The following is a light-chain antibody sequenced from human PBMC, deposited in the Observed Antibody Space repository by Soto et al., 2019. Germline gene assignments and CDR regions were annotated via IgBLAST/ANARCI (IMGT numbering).Light chain of an antibody. CDR2: DAS. J-gene: IGKJ4*01. V-gene: IGKV3-11*01. CDR3: QQRTSWPLLT. CDR1: QSVGNS. Sequence: IVLTQSPATLSLSPGERASLSCRASQSVGNSLAWSQQKLGQPPRLLIYDASTRATGVPARFSGSGSGTDFTLTISSLEPEDFAVYYCQQRTSWPLLTFGGGTKVEIK.